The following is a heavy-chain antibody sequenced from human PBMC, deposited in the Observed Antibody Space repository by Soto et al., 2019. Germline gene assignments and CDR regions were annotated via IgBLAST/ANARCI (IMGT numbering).Heavy chain of an antibody. D-gene: IGHD4-17*01. CDR1: GYTLTNYA. CDR2: INAGNGNT. V-gene: IGHV1-3*05. Sequence: QVQLVQSGAEEKKPGASVKVSCKASGYTLTNYAMHWVRQAPGQRLEWMGWINAGNGNTKYSQKFQGRVTLTREPSANTAYMELSSLTSEDTAVYYCAREDGFGYWGQGTLVTVFS. J-gene: IGHJ4*02. CDR3: AREDGFGY.